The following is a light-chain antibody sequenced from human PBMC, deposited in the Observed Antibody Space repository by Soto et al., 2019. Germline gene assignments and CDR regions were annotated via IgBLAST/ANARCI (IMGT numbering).Light chain of an antibody. Sequence: EIVLTQPPATLSLSPGERATLSCRASQSVSSYLAWYQQKPGQAPMLLIYDASNSATGIPAKFSSRGSGTDFTLTISRLEHEYFAVYYCQQRSNWPPTFGGGTKVEIK. V-gene: IGKV3-11*01. CDR3: QQRSNWPPT. CDR1: QSVSSY. CDR2: DAS. J-gene: IGKJ4*01.